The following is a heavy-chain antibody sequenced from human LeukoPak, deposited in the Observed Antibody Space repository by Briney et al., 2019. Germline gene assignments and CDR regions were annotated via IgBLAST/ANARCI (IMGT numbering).Heavy chain of an antibody. V-gene: IGHV4-4*07. CDR3: ATYSSDRASFDY. CDR2: IYTSGST. CDR1: GGSLSSYY. J-gene: IGHJ4*02. Sequence: SETLPLTRTVSGGSLSSYYWSWIPQPAGTGLEWIGRIYTSGSTSYNPSLQSRVTMSVDTSKNQFPLNLSSVTAAHPAGYSCATYSSDRASFDYWGQGTLVTVSS. D-gene: IGHD2-15*01.